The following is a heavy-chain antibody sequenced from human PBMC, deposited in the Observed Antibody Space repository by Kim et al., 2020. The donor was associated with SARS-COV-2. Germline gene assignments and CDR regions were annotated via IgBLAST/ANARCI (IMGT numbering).Heavy chain of an antibody. V-gene: IGHV7-4-1*02. D-gene: IGHD3-10*01. CDR3: ARDFTPVRVRGVIIFSPFDP. J-gene: IGHJ5*02. CDR1: GYTFTSYA. CDR2: INTNTGNP. Sequence: ASVKVSCKASGYTFTSYAMNWVRQAPGQGLEWMGWINTNTGNPTYAQGFTGRFVFSLDTSVSTAYLQISSLKAEDTAVYYCARDFTPVRVRGVIIFSPFDPWGQGTLVTVSS.